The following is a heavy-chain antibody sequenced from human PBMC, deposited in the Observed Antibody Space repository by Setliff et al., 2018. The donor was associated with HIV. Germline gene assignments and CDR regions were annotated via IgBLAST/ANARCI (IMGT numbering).Heavy chain of an antibody. D-gene: IGHD2-2*01. V-gene: IGHV1-2*02. J-gene: IGHJ4*02. Sequence: ASVKVSCKASGYTFTGHYMHWVRQAPGQGLEWMGWINPSSGGTNYAQKFQGRVTLTRDTSISTAYMELSRLRPDDTAVYYCARGPPIVVVPAALLTFDYWGQGTLVTVSS. CDR3: ARGPPIVVVPAALLTFDY. CDR1: GYTFTGHY. CDR2: INPSSGGT.